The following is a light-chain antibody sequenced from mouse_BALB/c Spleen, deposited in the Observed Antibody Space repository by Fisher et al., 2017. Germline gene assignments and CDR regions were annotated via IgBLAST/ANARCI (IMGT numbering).Light chain of an antibody. CDR3: FQGSGYPFT. V-gene: IGKV4-63*01. Sequence: DIVLTQSPAIMSASPGEKVTMTCSASSSVSYMHWYQQKSSTSPKLWIYSTSNLASGVPARFSGSGSGNSYSLTISSMEAEDVATYYCFQGSGYPFTFGSGTKLEIK. J-gene: IGKJ4*01. CDR1: SSVSY. CDR2: STS.